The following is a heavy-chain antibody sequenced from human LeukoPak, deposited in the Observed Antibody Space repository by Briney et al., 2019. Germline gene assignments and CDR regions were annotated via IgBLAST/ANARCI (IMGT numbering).Heavy chain of an antibody. CDR3: ARVSTIFQPPS. CDR1: GFTFNTYV. Sequence: GGSLRLSCAVSGFTFNTYVMHWVRQAPGKGLKWVAGISYDGSNKYYADSVKGRFTVSRDNSKNTLYLQMNSLRGEDTAVYYCARVSTIFQPPSWGQGTLVTVSS. V-gene: IGHV3-30-3*01. D-gene: IGHD3-3*01. J-gene: IGHJ4*02. CDR2: ISYDGSNK.